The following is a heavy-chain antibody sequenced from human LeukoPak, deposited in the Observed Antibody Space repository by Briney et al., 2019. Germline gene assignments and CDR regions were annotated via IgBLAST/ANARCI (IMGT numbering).Heavy chain of an antibody. J-gene: IGHJ4*02. D-gene: IGHD1-26*01. Sequence: SFSXYYWSWIRQPPGKGLEWIGEINHSGSTNYNPSLKSRVTISVDTSKNQFSLKLSSVTAADTAVYYCARDGSYSRRYFDYWGQGTLVTVSS. V-gene: IGHV4-34*01. CDR3: ARDGSYSRRYFDY. CDR2: INHSGST. CDR1: SFSXYY.